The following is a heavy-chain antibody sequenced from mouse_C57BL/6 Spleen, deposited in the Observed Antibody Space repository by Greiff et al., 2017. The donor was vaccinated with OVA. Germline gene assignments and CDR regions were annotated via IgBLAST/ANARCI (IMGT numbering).Heavy chain of an antibody. Sequence: EVKLMESGGGLVKPGGSLKLSCAASGFTFSSYAMSWVRQTPEKRLEWVATISDGGSYTYYPDNVKGRFTISRDNAKNNLYLQMSHLKSEDTAMYYCAKVYYDYLYYFDYWGQGTTLTVSS. J-gene: IGHJ2*01. V-gene: IGHV5-4*03. CDR3: AKVYYDYLYYFDY. D-gene: IGHD2-4*01. CDR1: GFTFSSYA. CDR2: ISDGGSYT.